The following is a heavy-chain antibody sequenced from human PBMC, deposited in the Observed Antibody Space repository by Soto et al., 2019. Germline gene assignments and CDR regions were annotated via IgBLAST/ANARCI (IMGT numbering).Heavy chain of an antibody. V-gene: IGHV1-18*01. D-gene: IGHD2-15*01. Sequence: ASVKVSCKASGYTFTSYGISWVRQAPGQGLEWMGWISAYNGNTNYAQKLQGRVTMTTDTSTSTAYMELRSLRSDDTAVYYCARDRRILARNTYYYYYGMDVWGQGTTVTVSS. J-gene: IGHJ6*02. CDR1: GYTFTSYG. CDR2: ISAYNGNT. CDR3: ARDRRILARNTYYYYYGMDV.